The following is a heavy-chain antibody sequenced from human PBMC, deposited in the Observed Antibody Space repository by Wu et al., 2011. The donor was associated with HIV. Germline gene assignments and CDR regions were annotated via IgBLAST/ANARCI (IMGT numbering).Heavy chain of an antibody. CDR1: RHLTMA. CDR3: AREWRYCTGGSPCPSEYLQH. D-gene: IGHD2-8*02. V-gene: IGHV1-69*15. Sequence: QVQLVQSGAEVKKPGSPVKAPARLLRHLTMAFSWMRQAPGQVLEWMGRIIPVLNRADYAHNFQGRITIIADEAASTVYMQLNRLKPDDAALYYCAREWRYCTGGSPCPSEYLQHWGQG. CDR2: IIPVLNRA. J-gene: IGHJ1*01.